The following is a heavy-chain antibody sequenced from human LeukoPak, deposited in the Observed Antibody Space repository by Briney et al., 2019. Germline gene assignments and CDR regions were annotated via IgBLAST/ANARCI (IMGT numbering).Heavy chain of an antibody. J-gene: IGHJ3*02. D-gene: IGHD2-2*01. Sequence: ASVRVSCKASGYTFTTCYMHWVRQAPGQGLEWMGIINPSGGTTSYAQKFQGRVTMTRDTSTSTVYMELSSLRSEDTAVYYCARSLTSTDAFDIWGQGTMVTVSS. CDR3: ARSLTSTDAFDI. V-gene: IGHV1-46*01. CDR1: GYTFTTCY. CDR2: INPSGGTT.